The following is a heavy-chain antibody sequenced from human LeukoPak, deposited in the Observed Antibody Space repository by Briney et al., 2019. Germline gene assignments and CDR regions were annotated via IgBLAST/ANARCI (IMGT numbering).Heavy chain of an antibody. Sequence: SVKVSCKASGGTFSSYGISWVRQAPGQGLEWMGGIIPIFGTANYAQKFQGRVTITADESTSIAYMELSSLRSEDTAVYYCARTGENPPAATLYGMDVWGQGTTVTVSS. V-gene: IGHV1-69*13. J-gene: IGHJ6*02. D-gene: IGHD2-15*01. CDR2: IIPIFGTA. CDR3: ARTGENPPAATLYGMDV. CDR1: GGTFSSYG.